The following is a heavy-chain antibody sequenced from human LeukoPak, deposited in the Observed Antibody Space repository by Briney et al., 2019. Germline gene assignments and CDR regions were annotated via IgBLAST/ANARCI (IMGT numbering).Heavy chain of an antibody. CDR3: ARTPIYYYDNSGYYN. D-gene: IGHD3-22*01. CDR2: IYTSGST. CDR1: GGSISSYY. J-gene: IGHJ4*02. V-gene: IGHV4-4*07. Sequence: SEALSLTCTVSGGSISSYYWSWIRQPAGKGLEWIGRIYTSGSTNYNPSLKSRVTMSVDTSKNQFSLKLSSVTAADTAVYFCARTPIYYYDNSGYYNWGQGTLVTVSS.